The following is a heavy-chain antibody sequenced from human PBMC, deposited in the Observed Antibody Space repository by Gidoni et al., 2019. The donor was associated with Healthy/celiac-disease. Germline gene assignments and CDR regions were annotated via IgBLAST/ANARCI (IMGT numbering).Heavy chain of an antibody. V-gene: IGHV4-39*07. Sequence: QLQLQESGPGLVKPSETLSLTCTVSGGSISSSSYYWGWIRQPPGKGLEWIGSIYYSGSTYYNPSLKSRVTISVDTSKNQFSLKLSSVTAADTAVYYCARSYREKRWLYSGYDYGLDYWGQGTLVTVSS. D-gene: IGHD5-12*01. CDR2: IYYSGST. J-gene: IGHJ4*02. CDR3: ARSYREKRWLYSGYDYGLDY. CDR1: GGSISSSSYY.